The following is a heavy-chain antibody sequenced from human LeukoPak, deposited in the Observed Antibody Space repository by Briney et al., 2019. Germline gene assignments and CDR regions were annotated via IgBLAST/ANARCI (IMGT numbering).Heavy chain of an antibody. J-gene: IGHJ4*02. Sequence: PSQTLSLTCTVSGNSISSGDNYWSWIRQPAGKGLEWIGRIYTSGSTNYNSSLKSRVTISGDTSKNQFSLRLSSVTAADTAVYYCARASYSYDINGWVPFDYWGLGTLVTVSS. CDR3: ARASYSYDINGWVPFDY. CDR2: IYTSGST. V-gene: IGHV4-61*02. CDR1: GNSISSGDNY. D-gene: IGHD3-22*01.